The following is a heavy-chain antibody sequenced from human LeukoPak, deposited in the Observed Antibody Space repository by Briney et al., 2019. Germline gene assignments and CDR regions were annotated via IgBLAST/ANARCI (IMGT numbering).Heavy chain of an antibody. CDR3: ARHGGSDSSSHLDY. D-gene: IGHD6-6*01. CDR2: IYYTGST. Sequence: SDTLSLTCTVSGGSISRYYWSWIRQPPGKGLEWIGYIYYTGSTNYIPSFKSRVTISLETSKNQFSLRLSSVTAADTAVYYCARHGGSDSSSHLDYWGQGTLVTVSS. CDR1: GGSISRYY. J-gene: IGHJ4*02. V-gene: IGHV4-59*08.